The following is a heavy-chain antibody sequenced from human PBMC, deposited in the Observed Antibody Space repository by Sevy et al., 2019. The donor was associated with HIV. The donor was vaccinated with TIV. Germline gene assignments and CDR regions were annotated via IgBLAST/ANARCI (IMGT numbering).Heavy chain of an antibody. J-gene: IGHJ6*02. D-gene: IGHD3-10*01. CDR3: ARDGGAMVRGPNYYYYGMDV. CDR1: GYSISSGYY. CDR2: IYHRGST. Sequence: SETLSLTCAVSGYSISSGYYWGWIRQPPGKGLEWIGSIYHRGSTYYNPSLKSRVTISVDTSKNQFSLKLSSVTAADTAVYYCARDGGAMVRGPNYYYYGMDVWGQGTTVTVSS. V-gene: IGHV4-38-2*02.